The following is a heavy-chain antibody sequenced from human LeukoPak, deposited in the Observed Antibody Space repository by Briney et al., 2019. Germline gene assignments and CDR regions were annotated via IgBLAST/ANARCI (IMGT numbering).Heavy chain of an antibody. Sequence: PGGSLRLSCAASGFTFSKYWIHWVRQAPGKGLVWVSRINTDGTSTSYADSVKGRFTISRDNAKNTLYLRMSSLRAEDTAVYYCARGLDYGDYVFDYWGQGTLVTVSS. J-gene: IGHJ4*02. V-gene: IGHV3-74*01. D-gene: IGHD4-17*01. CDR3: ARGLDYGDYVFDY. CDR2: INTDGTST. CDR1: GFTFSKYW.